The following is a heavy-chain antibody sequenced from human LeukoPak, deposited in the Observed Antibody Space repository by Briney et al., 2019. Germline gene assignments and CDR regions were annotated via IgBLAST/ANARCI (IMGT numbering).Heavy chain of an antibody. CDR1: GGSISSSRYY. J-gene: IGHJ4*02. Sequence: PSETLSLTCTVSGGSISSSRYYWGWIRQPPGKRLEWIGSIYYSGSTYYNPSLKSRVTISVDTSKNQFSLKLSSVTAADTAVYYCAGHIVATITGVDYWGQGTLVTVSS. V-gene: IGHV4-39*01. CDR2: IYYSGST. D-gene: IGHD5-12*01. CDR3: AGHIVATITGVDY.